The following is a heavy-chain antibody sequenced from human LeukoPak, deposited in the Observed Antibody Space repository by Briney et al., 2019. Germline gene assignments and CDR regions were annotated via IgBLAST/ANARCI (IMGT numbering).Heavy chain of an antibody. J-gene: IGHJ5*02. D-gene: IGHD5-12*01. Sequence: GASVKVSCKASGYTFTSYDINWVRQATGQGLEWMGIINPSGGSTSYAQKFQGRVTMTRDTSTSTVYMELSSLRSEDTAVYYCARESHRGYSGYNYWFDPWGQGTLVTVSS. CDR1: GYTFTSYD. V-gene: IGHV1-46*01. CDR2: INPSGGST. CDR3: ARESHRGYSGYNYWFDP.